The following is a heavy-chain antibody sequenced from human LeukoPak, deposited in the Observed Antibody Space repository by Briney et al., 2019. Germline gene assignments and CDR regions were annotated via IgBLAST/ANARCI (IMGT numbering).Heavy chain of an antibody. Sequence: GGSLRLSCAASGFTVSSNYMSWVRQAPGKGLEWVSVIYSGGSTYYADSVKGRFTISRDNSKNTLYLQMNSLRAEDTAVYYCAKRFDYDFWSGYYKDYWGQGTLVTVSS. CDR2: IYSGGST. CDR3: AKRFDYDFWSGYYKDY. CDR1: GFTVSSNY. J-gene: IGHJ4*02. V-gene: IGHV3-53*01. D-gene: IGHD3-3*01.